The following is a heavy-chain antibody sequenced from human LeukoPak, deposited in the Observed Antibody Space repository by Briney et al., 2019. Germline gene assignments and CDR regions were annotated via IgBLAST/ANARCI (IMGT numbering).Heavy chain of an antibody. V-gene: IGHV4-38-2*02. CDR2: IYHSGST. D-gene: IGHD3-10*01. Sequence: SETLSLTCTVSGYSISSGYYWGWIRQPPGKGLEWIGSIYHSGSTYYNPSLKSRVTISVDTSKNRFSLKLSSVTAADTAVYYCARDHGFGELLTDYWGQGTLVTVSS. CDR3: ARDHGFGELLTDY. CDR1: GYSISSGYY. J-gene: IGHJ4*02.